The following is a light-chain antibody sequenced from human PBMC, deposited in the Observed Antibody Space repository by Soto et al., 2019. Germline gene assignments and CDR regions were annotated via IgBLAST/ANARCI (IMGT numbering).Light chain of an antibody. Sequence: IQIGQAPCTETVSIADRATTTYQASQTISSWLAWYQQKPGKAPKLLIYKASTLKSGVPSRFSGIGSGTEFPLTITSLQPEDFATYYTHQYDSYAWTFGQGTKVDIK. CDR1: QTISSW. V-gene: IGKV1-5*03. J-gene: IGKJ1*01. CDR3: HQYDSYAWT. CDR2: KAS.